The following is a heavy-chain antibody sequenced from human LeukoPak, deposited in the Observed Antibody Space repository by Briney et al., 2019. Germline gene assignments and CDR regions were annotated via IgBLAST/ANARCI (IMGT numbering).Heavy chain of an antibody. CDR1: AFTFISYS. Sequence: PGRCLSLSCAPAAFTFISYSTSWVRQAPREWLGWVSVISGSGGSTYYADSVKGRFTISRDNYKNPLYLQMNSLRAEDTAVYYCAKDTYDYSVSWGQGTLVTVSS. CDR2: ISGSGGST. J-gene: IGHJ5*02. V-gene: IGHV3-23*01. CDR3: AKDTYDYSVS. D-gene: IGHD4/OR15-4a*01.